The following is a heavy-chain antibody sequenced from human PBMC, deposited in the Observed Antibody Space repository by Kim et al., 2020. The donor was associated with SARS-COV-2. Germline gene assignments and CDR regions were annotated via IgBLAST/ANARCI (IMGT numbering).Heavy chain of an antibody. CDR1: GYTFTRYS. D-gene: IGHD4-17*01. CDR2: INTDNGNT. V-gene: IGHV1-3*04. J-gene: IGHJ4*02. CDR3: AGYGDYGLDY. Sequence: ASVKVSCKASGYTFTRYSMNWVRQAPGERLEWMGWINTDNGNTKYSQKFQGRVTMTRVPSVSTAYMVLSSLRSEDTAVYYCAGYGDYGLDYWGQGTLVTVSS.